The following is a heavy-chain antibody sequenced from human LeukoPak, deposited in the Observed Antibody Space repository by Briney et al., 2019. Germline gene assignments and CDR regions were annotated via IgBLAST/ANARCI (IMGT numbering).Heavy chain of an antibody. CDR1: GFSTYG. CDR2: ISTYNGDT. J-gene: IGHJ3*01. Sequence: ASVKVSCKASGFSTYGISWVRQAPGQGLEWMGWISTYNGDTNYVQKLQGRVTMTTDTSTSTAYMELRSLRSDDTAVYFCASARAPAANPSVRGFDFWGRGTMVTVSS. V-gene: IGHV1-18*01. CDR3: ASARAPAANPSVRGFDF. D-gene: IGHD2-2*01.